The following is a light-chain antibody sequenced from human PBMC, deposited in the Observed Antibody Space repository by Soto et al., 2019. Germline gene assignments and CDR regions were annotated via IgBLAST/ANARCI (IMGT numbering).Light chain of an antibody. V-gene: IGLV4-69*01. CDR1: SGHSSYA. CDR3: QTWGTGIRV. Sequence: QLVLTQSPSASASLGASVKLTCTLSSGHSSYAIAWHQQQPEKGPRYLMKLNSDGSHSKGDGTPDRFSGSSSGAERYLTISRLQSEDEADYYCQTWGTGIRVFGGGTKLTVL. CDR2: LNSDGSH. J-gene: IGLJ3*02.